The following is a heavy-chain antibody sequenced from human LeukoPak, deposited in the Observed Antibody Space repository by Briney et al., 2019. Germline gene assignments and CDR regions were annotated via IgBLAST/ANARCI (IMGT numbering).Heavy chain of an antibody. J-gene: IGHJ4*02. V-gene: IGHV3-30-3*01. CDR3: ARDRERWLQTFDY. CDR2: TSYDGSNK. D-gene: IGHD5-24*01. Sequence: AGRSLRLSCAASGFTFSSYAMHWVRQAPGKGLEWVAVTSYDGSNKYYADSVKGRFTISRDNSKNTLYLQMNSLRAEDTAVYYCARDRERWLQTFDYWGQGTLVTVSS. CDR1: GFTFSSYA.